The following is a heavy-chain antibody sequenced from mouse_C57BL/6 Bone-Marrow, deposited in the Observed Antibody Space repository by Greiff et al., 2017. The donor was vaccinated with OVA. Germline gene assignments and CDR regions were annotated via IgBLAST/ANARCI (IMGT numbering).Heavy chain of an antibody. V-gene: IGHV5-16*01. D-gene: IGHD2-5*01. CDR1: GFTFSDYY. CDR3: ARGIYYSNLYYAMDY. Sequence: EVQRVESEGGLVQPGSSMKLSCTASGFTFSDYYMAWVRQVPEKGLEWVANINYDGSSTYYLDSLKSRFIISRDNAKNILYLQMSSLKSEDTATYYCARGIYYSNLYYAMDYWGQGTSVTVSS. CDR2: INYDGSST. J-gene: IGHJ4*01.